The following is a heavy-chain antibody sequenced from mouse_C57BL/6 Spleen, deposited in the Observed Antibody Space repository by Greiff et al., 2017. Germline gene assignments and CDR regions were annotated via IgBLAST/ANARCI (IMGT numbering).Heavy chain of an antibody. J-gene: IGHJ4*01. CDR3: ARKFRDYAMDY. D-gene: IGHD3-3*01. CDR1: GYAFSSSW. V-gene: IGHV1-82*01. Sequence: QVQLQQSGPELVKPGASVKISCKASGYAFSSSWMNWVKQRPGKGLEWIGRIYPGDGDTNDNGKFKGKATLTADKSSSTAYMQLSSLTSEDSAVYFCARKFRDYAMDYWGQGTSVTVSS. CDR2: IYPGDGDT.